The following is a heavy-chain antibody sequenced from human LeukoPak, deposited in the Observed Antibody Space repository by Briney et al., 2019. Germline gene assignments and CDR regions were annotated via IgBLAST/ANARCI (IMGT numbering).Heavy chain of an antibody. CDR3: AKEGRDGYNSFDY. D-gene: IGHD5-24*01. CDR2: ISSSSSYI. V-gene: IGHV3-21*01. J-gene: IGHJ4*02. Sequence: GGSLRLSCAASGFTFSSYSMNWVRQAPGKGLEWVSSISSSSSYIYYADSVKGRFTISRDNSKNTLYLQMNSLRAEDTAVYYCAKEGRDGYNSFDYWGQGTLVTVSS. CDR1: GFTFSSYS.